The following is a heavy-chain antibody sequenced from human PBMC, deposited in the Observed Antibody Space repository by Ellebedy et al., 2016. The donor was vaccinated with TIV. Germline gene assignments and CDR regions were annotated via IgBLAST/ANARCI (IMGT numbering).Heavy chain of an antibody. Sequence: SETLSLTXAVYGGSFSGYYWSWIRQPPGKGLEWIGEINHSGSTNYNPSLKSRVTISVDTSKNQFSLKLSSVTAADTAVYYCARGQKFDWFDPWGQGTLVTVSS. J-gene: IGHJ5*02. CDR3: ARGQKFDWFDP. CDR1: GGSFSGYY. D-gene: IGHD3-16*01. V-gene: IGHV4-34*01. CDR2: INHSGST.